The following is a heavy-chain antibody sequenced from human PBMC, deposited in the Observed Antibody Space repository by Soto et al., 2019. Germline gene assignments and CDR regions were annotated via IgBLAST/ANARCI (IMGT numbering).Heavy chain of an antibody. CDR1: SGSVSSGRYY. CDR3: AKDEPNWLHGPFDY. CDR2: IYYSGTT. D-gene: IGHD5-12*01. J-gene: IGHJ4*02. V-gene: IGHV4-61*01. Sequence: PSETLSLTCSVSSGSVSSGRYYWSWIRQPPGKGLEWLGNIYYSGTTKYNPSLKSRVTISVDTSKNEFSLKLSSVTAADTAVYYCAKDEPNWLHGPFDYWGQGTLVTVSS.